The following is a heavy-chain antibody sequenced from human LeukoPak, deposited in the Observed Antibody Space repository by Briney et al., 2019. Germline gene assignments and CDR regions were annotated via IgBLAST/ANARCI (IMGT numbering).Heavy chain of an antibody. D-gene: IGHD6-13*01. CDR3: ARGNAGYFDY. V-gene: IGHV4-34*01. J-gene: IGHJ4*02. Sequence: SEILSLTCAVYGGSFSGYYWSWIRQPPGKGLEWIGEINHSGSTNYNPSLKSRVTISVDTSKNQFSLKLSSVTAADTAVYYCARGNAGYFDYWGQGTLVTVSS. CDR2: INHSGST. CDR1: GGSFSGYY.